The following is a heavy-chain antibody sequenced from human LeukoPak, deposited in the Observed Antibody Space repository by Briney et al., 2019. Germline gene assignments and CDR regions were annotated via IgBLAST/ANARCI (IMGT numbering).Heavy chain of an antibody. V-gene: IGHV3-48*04. Sequence: PGGSLRLSCAASGFTFSSYSMNWVRQAPGKGLEWVSSISSSGSTIYYADSVKGRFTISRDNAKTSLYLQMNSLRAEDTAVYYCAELGITMIGGVWGKGTTVTISS. CDR3: AELGITMIGGV. J-gene: IGHJ6*04. CDR2: ISSSGSTI. CDR1: GFTFSSYS. D-gene: IGHD3-10*02.